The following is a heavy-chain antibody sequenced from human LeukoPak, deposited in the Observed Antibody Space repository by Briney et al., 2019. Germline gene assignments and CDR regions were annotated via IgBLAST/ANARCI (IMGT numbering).Heavy chain of an antibody. D-gene: IGHD5-24*01. CDR3: ARDGDGYNFPY. V-gene: IGHV1-2*06. CDR1: GYTFTAYY. Sequence: ASVKVSCKASGYTFTAYYMHWVRQAPGQGLEWMGRINPNSGGTNYAQKFQGRVTMTRDTSISTAYMELSRLRSGDTAVYYCARDGDGYNFPYWGQGTLVTVSS. CDR2: INPNSGGT. J-gene: IGHJ4*02.